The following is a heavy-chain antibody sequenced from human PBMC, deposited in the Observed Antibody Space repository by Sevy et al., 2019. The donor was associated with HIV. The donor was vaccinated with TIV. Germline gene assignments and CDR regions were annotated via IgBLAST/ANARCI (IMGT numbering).Heavy chain of an antibody. D-gene: IGHD5-12*01. V-gene: IGHV3-13*01. J-gene: IGHJ6*02. Sequence: GGSLRLSCAASGFTFITYDMHWVRHVKGKGLGWVSGVGPAGETFYPGSVKGRFTISRENAKNSLYLQMNNLRAGDTAVYYCTRSGGYSDYGMDVWGQGTTVTVSS. CDR2: VGPAGET. CDR3: TRSGGYSDYGMDV. CDR1: GFTFITYD.